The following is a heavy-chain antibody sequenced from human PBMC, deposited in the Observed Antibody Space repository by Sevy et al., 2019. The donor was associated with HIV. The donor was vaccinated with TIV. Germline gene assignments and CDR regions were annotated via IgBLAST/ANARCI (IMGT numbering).Heavy chain of an antibody. J-gene: IGHJ4*02. CDR2: IDPSDSYT. CDR3: ARPGVRGSGSYYDDY. CDR1: GYSFTSYW. Sequence: GESLQISCKGSGYSFTSYWISWVRQMPGKGLEWMGRIDPSDSYTNYSPSFQGHVTISADKSISTAYLQWSSLKASDTAMYYCARPGVRGSGSYYDDYWGQGTLVTVSS. D-gene: IGHD3-10*01. V-gene: IGHV5-10-1*01.